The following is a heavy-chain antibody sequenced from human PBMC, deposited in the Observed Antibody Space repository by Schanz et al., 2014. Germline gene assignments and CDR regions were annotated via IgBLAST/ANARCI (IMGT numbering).Heavy chain of an antibody. V-gene: IGHV1-18*01. D-gene: IGHD6-19*01. CDR1: GGTFSSYT. Sequence: QVQLVQSEAEVKKPGSSVKVSCKASGGTFSSYTISWLRQAPGQGLEWMGWISPYNGNTNYAQKLQGRVTMTADTSTSTAYMDLRSLRSDDTAVYYCARGGYSSGWYDRDIAHFDYWGQGTLVTVSS. CDR3: ARGGYSSGWYDRDIAHFDY. J-gene: IGHJ4*02. CDR2: ISPYNGNT.